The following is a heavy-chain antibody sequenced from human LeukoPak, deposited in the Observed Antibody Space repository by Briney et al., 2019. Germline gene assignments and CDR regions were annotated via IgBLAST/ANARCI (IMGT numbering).Heavy chain of an antibody. CDR2: SYYNGNT. CDR3: ARELGTAYYGSGNYHYNALYYYLGV. V-gene: IGHV4-59*01. D-gene: IGHD3-10*01. Sequence: PSETLSLTCTVSGGSITNYYWSWIRQPPGKGLEWIGFSYYNGNTNYNSSLKSRVTISVDMSKNQFSLSLRSVTAADTAVYYCARELGTAYYGSGNYHYNALYYYLGVWGKGTTVTISS. CDR1: GGSITNYY. J-gene: IGHJ6*03.